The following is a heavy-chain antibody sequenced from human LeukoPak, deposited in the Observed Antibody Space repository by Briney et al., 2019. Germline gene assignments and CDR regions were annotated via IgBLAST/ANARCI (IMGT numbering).Heavy chain of an antibody. CDR3: AREIGAFDI. CDR2: ISYDGSNK. J-gene: IGHJ3*02. CDR1: GFTFSSYA. Sequence: PGRSLRLSCAASGFTFSSYAMHWVRQAPGKGLEWVAVISYDGSNKYYADSVKGRFTISRDNSKNTLYLQMNSLRAEDTAVYYCAREIGAFDIWGQGTMVTVSS. D-gene: IGHD2-21*01. V-gene: IGHV3-30-3*01.